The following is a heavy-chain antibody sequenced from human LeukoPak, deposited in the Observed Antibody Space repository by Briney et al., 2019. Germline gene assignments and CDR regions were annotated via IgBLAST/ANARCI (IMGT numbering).Heavy chain of an antibody. D-gene: IGHD3-10*01. CDR2: IYYSGST. Sequence: PSETLSLTCTVSGGSISSSSYYWGWIRQPPGKGLEWIGSIYYSGSTYYNPSLKSRVTISVDTSKNQFSLKLSSVTAADTAVYYCARDLSDYYYGSGFDYWGQGTLVTVSS. J-gene: IGHJ4*02. CDR1: GGSISSSSYY. V-gene: IGHV4-39*07. CDR3: ARDLSDYYYGSGFDY.